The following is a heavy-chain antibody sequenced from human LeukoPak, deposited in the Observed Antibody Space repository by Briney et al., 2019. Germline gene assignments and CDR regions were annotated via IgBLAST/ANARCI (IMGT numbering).Heavy chain of an antibody. CDR2: IYYIRNT. Sequence: SETLSLTCTVSGGSVGSAGYYWSWIRQPPGGGLEWIGYIYYIRNTNYNPSLKSRVTMSLDPSKNQFSLKLNSVTAADTAVYYCARTQSQSGSYRYYFGYWGRGTLVTVSS. D-gene: IGHD1-26*01. CDR3: ARTQSQSGSYRYYFGY. V-gene: IGHV4-61*08. J-gene: IGHJ4*02. CDR1: GGSVGSAGYY.